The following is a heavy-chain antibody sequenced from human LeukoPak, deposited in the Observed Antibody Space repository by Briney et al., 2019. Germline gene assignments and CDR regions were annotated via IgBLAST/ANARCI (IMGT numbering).Heavy chain of an antibody. CDR1: GFTFSSYA. CDR3: AKAGIAVAGTHYYYYYTDV. D-gene: IGHD6-19*01. V-gene: IGHV3-23*01. J-gene: IGHJ6*03. Sequence: GGSLRLSCAASGFTFSSYAMSWVRQAPGKGLEWVSAISGSGGSTYYADSVKGRFTISRDTSKNTLYLQMNSLRAEDTAVYYCAKAGIAVAGTHYYYYYTDVWGKGTTVTVSS. CDR2: ISGSGGST.